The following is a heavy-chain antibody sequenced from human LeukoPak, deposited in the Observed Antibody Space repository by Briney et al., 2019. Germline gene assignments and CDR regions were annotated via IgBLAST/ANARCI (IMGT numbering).Heavy chain of an antibody. Sequence: SETLSLTCAVYGGSSSGYYWSWIRQPPGKGLERIGEINHSGSTNYNPSPKSRVTISVDTSKNQFSLKLSSVTAADTAVYYCARGFYGGCHPGMYCFDYWGQGTLVTVSS. J-gene: IGHJ4*02. V-gene: IGHV4-34*01. CDR2: INHSGST. CDR1: GGSSSGYY. CDR3: ARGFYGGCHPGMYCFDY. D-gene: IGHD4-23*01.